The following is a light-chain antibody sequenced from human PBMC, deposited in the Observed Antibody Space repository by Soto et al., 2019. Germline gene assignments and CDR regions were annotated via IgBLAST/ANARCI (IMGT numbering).Light chain of an antibody. CDR2: GAS. V-gene: IGKV3-15*01. J-gene: IGKJ4*01. CDR1: QSVSSN. CDR3: QRYNNWPLT. Sequence: EIVMTQSPATLSVSPGERVTLSCRASQSVSSNLAWYQQQPGQAPRLLIYGASTRATGFPARFSGSGSGTEFTLTISSLQSEDFAVYYCQRYNNWPLTFGGGTKVEIK.